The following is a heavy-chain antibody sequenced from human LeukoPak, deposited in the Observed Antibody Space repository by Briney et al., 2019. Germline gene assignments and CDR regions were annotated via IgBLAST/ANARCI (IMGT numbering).Heavy chain of an antibody. CDR2: ISSSGSTI. D-gene: IGHD2-8*01. Sequence: PGGSLRLSCAASGFTFSDYYMSWIRQAPGKGLEWVSYISSSGSTIYYADSVKGRFTISRDNAKNSLYLQMNSLRAEDTVVYYCAALGGYCTNGVCHRGGALFYWGQGTLVTVSS. CDR3: AALGGYCTNGVCHRGGALFY. CDR1: GFTFSDYY. J-gene: IGHJ4*02. V-gene: IGHV3-11*01.